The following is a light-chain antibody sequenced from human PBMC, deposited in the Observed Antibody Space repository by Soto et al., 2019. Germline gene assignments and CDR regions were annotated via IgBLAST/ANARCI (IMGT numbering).Light chain of an antibody. CDR1: QSVSSY. CDR2: DAS. Sequence: EIVLTQSPATLSLSPGERATLSCRASQSVSSYLAWYQQKPGQAPRLLIYDASNRATGIPARFSGSGSGTDFTLTISSREHEDFAVYYCQQRSKWPPLCPFGPGTKVDIK. CDR3: QQRSKWPPLCP. J-gene: IGKJ3*01. V-gene: IGKV3-11*01.